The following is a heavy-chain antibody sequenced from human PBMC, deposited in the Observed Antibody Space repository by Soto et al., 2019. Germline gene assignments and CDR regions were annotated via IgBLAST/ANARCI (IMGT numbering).Heavy chain of an antibody. CDR3: ARYCSGGSCYPVAAFDI. CDR1: GGSISSSSYY. D-gene: IGHD2-15*01. Sequence: QLQLQESGPGLVKPSETLSLTCTVSGGSISSSSYYWGLIRQPPGKGLEWIGSIYYSGSTYYNPSLKSRVTISVDTSKNQFSLKLSSVTAADTAVYYCARYCSGGSCYPVAAFDIWGQGTMVTVSS. V-gene: IGHV4-39*01. CDR2: IYYSGST. J-gene: IGHJ3*02.